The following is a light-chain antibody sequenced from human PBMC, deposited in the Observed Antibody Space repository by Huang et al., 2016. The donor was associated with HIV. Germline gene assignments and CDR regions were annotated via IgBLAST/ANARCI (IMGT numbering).Light chain of an antibody. V-gene: IGKV3-11*01. CDR1: QSVGRN. J-gene: IGKJ5*01. Sequence: EIVLTQSPAALSLSPGERATLSCRASQSVGRNVGWYQQKPGQTPRLVIYDAATRAPGIPARFSGSGSGTDFTLNISSLEPEDVAVYYCQQRDAFGQGTRLDIK. CDR3: QQRDA. CDR2: DAA.